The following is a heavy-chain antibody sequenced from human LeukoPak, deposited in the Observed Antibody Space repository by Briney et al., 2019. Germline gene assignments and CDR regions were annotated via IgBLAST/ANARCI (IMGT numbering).Heavy chain of an antibody. V-gene: IGHV3-30-3*01. J-gene: IGHJ4*02. D-gene: IGHD1-26*01. CDR3: ARDRSELYSTDY. CDR2: ISYDGSIK. CDR1: GFTLRSYA. Sequence: GKSLRLSCAASGFTLRSYAIHWVRQAPGKGLEWVAFISYDGSIKYYADSVKGRFTISRDNSKNTLSLQMNSLRGEDTAVYYCARDRSELYSTDYWGQGTLVTVSS.